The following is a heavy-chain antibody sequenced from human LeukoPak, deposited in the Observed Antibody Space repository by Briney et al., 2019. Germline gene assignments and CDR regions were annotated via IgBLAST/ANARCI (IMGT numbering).Heavy chain of an antibody. D-gene: IGHD3-9*01. CDR3: AREERLVHKAFDI. J-gene: IGHJ3*02. Sequence: GASVKVSCKASGYTFTSYAMHWVRQAPGQRLEWMGWINAGNGNTKYSQKFQGRVTITRDTSASTAYMELSSLRSEDTAVYYCAREERLVHKAFDIWGQGTMVTVSS. V-gene: IGHV1-3*01. CDR2: INAGNGNT. CDR1: GYTFTSYA.